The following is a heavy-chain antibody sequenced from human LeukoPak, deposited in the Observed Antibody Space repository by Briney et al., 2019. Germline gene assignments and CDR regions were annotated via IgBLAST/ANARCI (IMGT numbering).Heavy chain of an antibody. CDR1: GGSISSYY. CDR3: ARDPGGTPSYYYCYYMDV. Sequence: SETLSLTCTVSGGSISSYYWSWIRQPAGKGLEWIGRIYTSGSTNYNPSLKSRVTMSVDTSKNQFSLKLSSVTAADTAVYYCARDPGGTPSYYYCYYMDVWGKGTTVTISS. CDR2: IYTSGST. J-gene: IGHJ6*03. V-gene: IGHV4-4*07. D-gene: IGHD6-25*01.